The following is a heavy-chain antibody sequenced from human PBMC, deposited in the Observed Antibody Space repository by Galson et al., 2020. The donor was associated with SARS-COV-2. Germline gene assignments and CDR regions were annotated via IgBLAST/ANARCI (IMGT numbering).Heavy chain of an antibody. V-gene: IGHV1-18*01. CDR3: AGGVHYYGSGRGLGYYMDV. Sequence: ASVKLSCKASGYTSTSYGISWVRQAPGQGLEWMGWISAYNGNTNYAQKLQGRVTMTTDTSTSTAYMELRSLRSDDTAVYYWAGGVHYYGSGRGLGYYMDVWGKGTTVTISS. J-gene: IGHJ6*03. D-gene: IGHD3-10*01. CDR1: GYTSTSYG. CDR2: ISAYNGNT.